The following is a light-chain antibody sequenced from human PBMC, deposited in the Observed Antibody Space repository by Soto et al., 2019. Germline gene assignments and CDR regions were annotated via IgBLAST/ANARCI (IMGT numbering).Light chain of an antibody. CDR3: QQRSNWPPG. CDR2: EAS. J-gene: IGKJ4*01. Sequence: EIVLTQSPATLSLSPGERATLSCRASQTVSSSLAWYQQKPGQAPRLLIYEASNRATGIPARFSGSGSGADFTLTISSLEPEDFAVYYCQQRSNWPPGFGGGTKVEIK. CDR1: QTVSSS. V-gene: IGKV3-11*01.